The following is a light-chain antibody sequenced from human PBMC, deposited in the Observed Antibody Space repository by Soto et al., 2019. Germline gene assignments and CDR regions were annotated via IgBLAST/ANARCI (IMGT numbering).Light chain of an antibody. Sequence: EIVMTQSPATLSVSPGERATLSCWASQSISSNLAWHQQKPGQAPRLLIYDASTRATGIPARFSGGGSGTEFTLTFSGLQSEDFAVYYCQQYDKWPITFGQGTRLEIK. V-gene: IGKV3-15*01. CDR2: DAS. CDR3: QQYDKWPIT. J-gene: IGKJ5*01. CDR1: QSISSN.